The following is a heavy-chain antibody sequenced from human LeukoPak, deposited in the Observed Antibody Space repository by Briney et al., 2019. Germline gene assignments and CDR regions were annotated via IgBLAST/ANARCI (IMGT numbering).Heavy chain of an antibody. D-gene: IGHD5-24*01. Sequence: ASVKVSCKASGYTFTSYDINWVRQATGRGLEWMGWMNPNSGNTGYAQKFQGRVTITRNTSISTAYMELSSLRSEDTAVYYCAIVAGYIHGLYYFDYWGQGTLVTVSS. CDR1: GYTFTSYD. J-gene: IGHJ4*02. CDR2: MNPNSGNT. CDR3: AIVAGYIHGLYYFDY. V-gene: IGHV1-8*03.